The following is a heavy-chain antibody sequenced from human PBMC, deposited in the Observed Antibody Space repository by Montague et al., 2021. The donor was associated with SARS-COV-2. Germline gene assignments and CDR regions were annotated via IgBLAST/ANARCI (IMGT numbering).Heavy chain of an antibody. Sequence: SETLSLTCTVSGGSITNYYWTWIRQPPGRGLEWIGYTYYSATTNYNPSLKSRVTMSIDTSKNQFSLSLTSVTAADSAVYYCARLRRGTYYVSFDPWGQGTLVSVSS. J-gene: IGHJ5*02. CDR3: ARLRRGTYYVSFDP. V-gene: IGHV4-59*12. CDR2: TYYSATT. CDR1: GGSITNYY. D-gene: IGHD1-26*01.